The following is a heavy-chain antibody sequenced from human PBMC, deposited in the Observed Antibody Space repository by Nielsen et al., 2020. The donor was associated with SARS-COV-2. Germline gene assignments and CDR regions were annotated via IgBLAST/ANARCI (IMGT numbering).Heavy chain of an antibody. J-gene: IGHJ6*02. D-gene: IGHD4-17*01. Sequence: GGSLRLSCAASGFTFSSYGMHWVRQAPGKGLEWVAVIWYDGSNKYYADSVKGRFTISRDNAKNSLYLQMNSLRAEDTALYYCATSRYGDYYYYYGMDVWGQGTTVTVSS. CDR2: IWYDGSNK. CDR1: GFTFSSYG. CDR3: ATSRYGDYYYYYGMDV. V-gene: IGHV3-33*03.